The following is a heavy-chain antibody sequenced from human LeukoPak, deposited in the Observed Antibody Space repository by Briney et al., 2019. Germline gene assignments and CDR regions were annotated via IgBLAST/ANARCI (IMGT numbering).Heavy chain of an antibody. CDR1: GGSFSGYY. J-gene: IGHJ5*02. V-gene: IGHV4-34*01. CDR2: INHSGST. D-gene: IGHD2-15*01. CDR3: ASRRSCSGGSCYRNWFDP. Sequence: SETLSLTCAVYGGSFSGYYWSWIRQPPGKGLEWIGEINHSGSTNYNPSLKSRVTISVDTSKNQFSLKLSSVTAADTAVYYCASRRSCSGGSCYRNWFDPWGQGTLVTVSS.